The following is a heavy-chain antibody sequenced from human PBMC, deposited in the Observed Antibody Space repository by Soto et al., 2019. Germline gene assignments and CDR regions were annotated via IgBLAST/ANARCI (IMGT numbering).Heavy chain of an antibody. J-gene: IGHJ4*02. D-gene: IGHD3-22*01. CDR1: GYTFTSYA. CDR3: AGSYDSSGYYYVFDY. Sequence: ASVKVSCKASGYTFTSYAMHWVRQAPGQRLEWMGWINAGNGNTKYSQKFQGRVTITRDTSASTAYMELSSLRSEDTAVYYCAGSYDSSGYYYVFDYWGQGTLVTVS. CDR2: INAGNGNT. V-gene: IGHV1-3*01.